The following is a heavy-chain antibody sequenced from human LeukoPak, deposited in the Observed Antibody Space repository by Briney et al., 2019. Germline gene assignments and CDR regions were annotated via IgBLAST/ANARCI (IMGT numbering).Heavy chain of an antibody. Sequence: AGGSLRLSCAASGFTFSDHYMEWVRQAPGKGLEWVGRIRVKLNSYTTEYAASVKGRFTISRDDSKNSLYLQMNSLKTEDTAVYYCARILTDRWSGTVCDYWGQGTLVTVSS. CDR2: IRVKLNSYTT. CDR3: ARILTDRWSGTVCDY. V-gene: IGHV3-72*01. D-gene: IGHD2-15*01. CDR1: GFTFSDHY. J-gene: IGHJ4*02.